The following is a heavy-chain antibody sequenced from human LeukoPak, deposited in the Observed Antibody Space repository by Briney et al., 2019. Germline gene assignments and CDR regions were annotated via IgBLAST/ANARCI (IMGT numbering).Heavy chain of an antibody. CDR1: GYTFTGYY. CDR3: ARIRQWLVLWYFDY. D-gene: IGHD6-19*01. J-gene: IGHJ4*02. Sequence: GASVKVSCKASGYTFTGYYMHWVRQAPGQGLEWMGWINPNSGGTNYAQKFQGRVTMTSDTSITTAYMELSRLTSDDTAVYYCARIRQWLVLWYFDYWGQGTLVTVSS. CDR2: INPNSGGT. V-gene: IGHV1-2*02.